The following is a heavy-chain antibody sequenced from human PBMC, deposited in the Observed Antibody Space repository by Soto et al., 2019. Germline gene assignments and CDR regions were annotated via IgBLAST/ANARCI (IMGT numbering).Heavy chain of an antibody. CDR3: ACIPFSYSSSWENFDY. CDR1: GGSISSGGYY. CDR2: IYYSGST. V-gene: IGHV4-61*08. J-gene: IGHJ4*02. Sequence: SETLSLTCTVSGGSISSGGYYWSWIRQHPGKGLEWIGYIYYSGSTNYNPSLKSRVTISVDTSKNQFSLKLSSVTAADTAVYYCACIPFSYSSSWENFDYWGQGTLVTVSS. D-gene: IGHD6-13*01.